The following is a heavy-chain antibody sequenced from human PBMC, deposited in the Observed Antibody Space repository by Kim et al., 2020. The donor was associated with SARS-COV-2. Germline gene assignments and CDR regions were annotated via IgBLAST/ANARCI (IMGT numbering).Heavy chain of an antibody. D-gene: IGHD1-26*01. V-gene: IGHV1-69*13. J-gene: IGHJ3*02. CDR2: IIPIFGTA. CDR1: GGTFSSYA. CDR3: ARDKRELPAFDI. Sequence: SVKVSCKASGGTFSSYAISWVRQAPGQGLEWMGGIIPIFGTANYAQKFQGRVTITADESTSTAYMELSSLRSEDTAVYYCARDKRELPAFDIWGQGTMVTVSS.